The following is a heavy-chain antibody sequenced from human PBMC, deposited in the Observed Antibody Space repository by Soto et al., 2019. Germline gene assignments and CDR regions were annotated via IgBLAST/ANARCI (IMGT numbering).Heavy chain of an antibody. D-gene: IGHD3-16*01. Sequence: PGGSLRLSCAVSGFTFSSHAMTWVRQAPGTGLEWVSTIDHVGANTHYADSVKGRFTISRDNSRNTVYLQMSSLRAADTALYFCVSWVSEHFDFWGQGTPVTVS. CDR1: GFTFSSHA. J-gene: IGHJ4*02. CDR2: IDHVGANT. V-gene: IGHV3-23*01. CDR3: VSWVSEHFDF.